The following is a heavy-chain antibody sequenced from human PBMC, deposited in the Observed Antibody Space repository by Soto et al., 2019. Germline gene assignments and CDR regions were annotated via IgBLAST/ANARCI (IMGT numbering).Heavy chain of an antibody. CDR2: ISSSSSYT. D-gene: IGHD1-1*01. CDR1: GFTFSDYY. CDR3: ARCGARNHNQYYYYYYGMDV. V-gene: IGHV3-11*06. Sequence: GGSLRLSCAASGFTFSDYYMSWIRQAPGKGLEWVSYISSSSSYTNYADSVKGRFTISRDNAKNSLYLQMNSLRAEDTAVYYCARCGARNHNQYYYYYYGMDVWGQGTTVTVSS. J-gene: IGHJ6*02.